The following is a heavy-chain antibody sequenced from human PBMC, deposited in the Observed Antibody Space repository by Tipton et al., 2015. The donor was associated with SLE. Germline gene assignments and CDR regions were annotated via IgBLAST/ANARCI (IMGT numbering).Heavy chain of an antibody. V-gene: IGHV4-61*08. D-gene: IGHD7-27*01. CDR2: MYYNGGT. Sequence: TLSLTCSVSGASISSAGYYWTWIRQHPGKGLEWIGYMYYNGGTNYNPSLKSRVTVSLDTSKNQFSLRLSSVTAADTAVYYCARGGLGSDLRGSIYLGLWGQGALVTVSS. CDR3: ARGGLGSDLRGSIYLGL. J-gene: IGHJ1*01. CDR1: GASISSAGYY.